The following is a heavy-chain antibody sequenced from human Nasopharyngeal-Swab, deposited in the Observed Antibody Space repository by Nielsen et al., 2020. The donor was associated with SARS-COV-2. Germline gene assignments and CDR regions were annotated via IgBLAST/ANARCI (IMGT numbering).Heavy chain of an antibody. Sequence: GSLRLSCAASGFTFSNAWMSWVRPAPGKGLEWVGRIKSKTDGGKTEEDETVKGRGNIEREESKKKRYLQMNSLKTEDTAVYYCTTGGRWELRPIDYWGQGTLVTVSS. CDR2: IKSKTDGGKT. V-gene: IGHV3-15*01. CDR3: TTGGRWELRPIDY. CDR1: GFTFSNAW. J-gene: IGHJ4*02. D-gene: IGHD1-26*01.